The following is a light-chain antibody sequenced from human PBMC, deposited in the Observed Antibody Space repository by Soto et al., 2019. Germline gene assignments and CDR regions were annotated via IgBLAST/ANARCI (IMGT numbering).Light chain of an antibody. CDR2: GAS. V-gene: IGKV3-20*01. Sequence: EIVLTQSPGTLSLSPGERATLSCRASQSVSSNYLAWYQQKPGQAPMLLIYGASSRATGIPDKFSGSGSGTDFTLTISRLEPEDFAVYYCQQYAGAPPTFGQGSKVEIK. CDR1: QSVSSNY. J-gene: IGKJ1*01. CDR3: QQYAGAPPT.